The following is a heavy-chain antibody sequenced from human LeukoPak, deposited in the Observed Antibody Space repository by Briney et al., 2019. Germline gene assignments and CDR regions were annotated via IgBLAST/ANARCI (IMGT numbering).Heavy chain of an antibody. Sequence: SVKVSCKASGGTFSSYAISWVRQAPGQGREWMGGIIPIFGTANYAQKFQGRVTITADESTSTAYMELSSLRSEDTAVYYCAREGDYDILTGYSSTDAFDIWGQGTMVTVSS. V-gene: IGHV1-69*13. CDR1: GGTFSSYA. J-gene: IGHJ3*02. D-gene: IGHD3-9*01. CDR3: AREGDYDILTGYSSTDAFDI. CDR2: IIPIFGTA.